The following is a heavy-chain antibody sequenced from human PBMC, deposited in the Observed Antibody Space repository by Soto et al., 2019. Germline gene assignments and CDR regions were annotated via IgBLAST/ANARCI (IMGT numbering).Heavy chain of an antibody. J-gene: IGHJ4*02. D-gene: IGHD3-9*01. Sequence: QVQLVQSGAEVKKPGSSVKVSCKASGGTVSSYAIIWVRQAPGQGLEWMGGIIPIFGTTNYAQKCQGRVTITADESTSTAYMELSSLRSDDTAVYYFARAPPPKYDILTGYLDYWGQGTLVTVSS. CDR1: GGTVSSYA. CDR3: ARAPPPKYDILTGYLDY. CDR2: IIPIFGTT. V-gene: IGHV1-69*01.